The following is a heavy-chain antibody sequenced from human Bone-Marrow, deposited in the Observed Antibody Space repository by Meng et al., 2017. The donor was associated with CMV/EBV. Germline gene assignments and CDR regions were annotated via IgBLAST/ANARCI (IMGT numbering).Heavy chain of an antibody. J-gene: IGHJ3*02. D-gene: IGHD1-14*01. V-gene: IGHV1-8*01. CDR3: ARSRNDAFDI. CDR1: GYTFTSYD. CDR2: MNPNSGNT. Sequence: ASVKVSCKASGYTFTSYDINWVRQATGQGLEWMGWMNPNSGNTGYAQKFQGRVTMTTDTSTSTAYMELRSLRSDDTAVYYCARSRNDAFDIWGQGTTVTVSS.